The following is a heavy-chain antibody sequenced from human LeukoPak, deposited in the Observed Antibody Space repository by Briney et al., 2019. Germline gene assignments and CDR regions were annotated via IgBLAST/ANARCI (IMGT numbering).Heavy chain of an antibody. CDR1: GGTFSSYA. D-gene: IGHD2-21*01. J-gene: IGHJ1*01. CDR2: ITPMFGTA. V-gene: IGHV1-69*13. Sequence: ASVKVSCKASGGTFSSYAISWVRQASGQGLEWMGGITPMFGTAKYAQKFQGRVTITADESTSTAYMELSSLRSEDTAVYYCARDSSEFRSLIPHWGQGTLVTVSS. CDR3: ARDSSEFRSLIPH.